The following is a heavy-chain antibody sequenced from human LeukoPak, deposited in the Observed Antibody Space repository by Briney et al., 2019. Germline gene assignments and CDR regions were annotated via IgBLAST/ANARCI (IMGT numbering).Heavy chain of an antibody. CDR1: GGTFGSYA. J-gene: IGHJ5*02. V-gene: IGHV1-69*13. CDR2: IIPIFGTA. CDR3: AREEVDILTGYNWFDP. Sequence: GASVKVSCKASGGTFGSYAISWVRQAPGQGLEWMGGIIPIFGTANYAQKFQGRVTITADEFTSTAYMGLSSLRSEDTAVYYCAREEVDILTGYNWFDPWGQGTLVTVSS. D-gene: IGHD3-9*01.